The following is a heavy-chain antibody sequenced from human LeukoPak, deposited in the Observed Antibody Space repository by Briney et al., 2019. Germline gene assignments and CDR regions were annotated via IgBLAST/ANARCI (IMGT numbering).Heavy chain of an antibody. CDR2: ISWNSGSI. CDR3: AKDGITGYGSDFDY. CDR1: GFTFDDYA. V-gene: IGHV3-9*01. D-gene: IGHD1-20*01. J-gene: IGHJ4*02. Sequence: GGSLRLSCAASGFTFDDYAMHWVRQAPGKGLEWVSGISWNSGSIGYADSVKGRFTISRDNAKNSLYLQMNSLRAEDTALYYCAKDGITGYGSDFDYWGQGTLVTVSS.